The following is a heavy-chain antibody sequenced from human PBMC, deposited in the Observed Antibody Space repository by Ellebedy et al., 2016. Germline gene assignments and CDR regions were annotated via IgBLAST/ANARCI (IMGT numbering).Heavy chain of an antibody. CDR3: ARGLGSGYDQGELWYFDL. V-gene: IGHV4-30-2*01. Sequence: SETLSLTXAVSGASISSGGYYWTWIRQPPGKGLEWIGYIYHSGSTYYNPSLKSRVTISVDRSKNQFSLKLSSVTAADTAVYYCARGLGSGYDQGELWYFDLWGRGTLVTVYS. CDR2: IYHSGST. CDR1: GASISSGGYY. J-gene: IGHJ2*01. D-gene: IGHD5-12*01.